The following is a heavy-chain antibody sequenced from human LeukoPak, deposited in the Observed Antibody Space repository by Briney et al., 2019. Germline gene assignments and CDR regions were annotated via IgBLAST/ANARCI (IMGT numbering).Heavy chain of an antibody. CDR1: GFTFNSYA. CDR2: ISDSGGNT. D-gene: IGHD6-6*01. J-gene: IGHJ4*02. V-gene: IGHV3-23*01. CDR3: ARHRSSWLIDY. Sequence: HSGGSLRLSCAASGFTFNSYAMRWVRQAPWERLQWVSGISDSGGNTYYADSVRGRFTISRDNSKNTLYLQMNSLRAEDTAVYYCARHRSSWLIDYWGQGTLVTVSS.